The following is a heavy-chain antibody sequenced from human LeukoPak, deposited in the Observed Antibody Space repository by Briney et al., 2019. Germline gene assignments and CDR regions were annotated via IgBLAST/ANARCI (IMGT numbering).Heavy chain of an antibody. J-gene: IGHJ4*02. D-gene: IGHD3-3*01. Sequence: SQTLSLTCAVSGGSIGSGGYSWSWIRQPPGKGLEWIGYIYHSGSTYYNPSLKSRVTISVDRSKNQFSLKLSSVTAADTAVYYCARGTREWLLFDYWGQGTLVTVSS. CDR1: GGSIGSGGYS. CDR3: ARGTREWLLFDY. CDR2: IYHSGST. V-gene: IGHV4-30-2*01.